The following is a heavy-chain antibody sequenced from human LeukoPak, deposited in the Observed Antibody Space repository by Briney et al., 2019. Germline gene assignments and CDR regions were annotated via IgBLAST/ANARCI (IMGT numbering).Heavy chain of an antibody. D-gene: IGHD3-10*01. Sequence: GASVKVSCKASGYTFTGYFMHWVRQAPGQGLEWMGWINPNSGGTNYAQKFQGRVTMTRDTSVSTAYMELSRLRSDDTAVYYCARGGSGSYFSWLDPWGQGTLVTVSS. V-gene: IGHV1-2*02. J-gene: IGHJ5*02. CDR3: ARGGSGSYFSWLDP. CDR2: INPNSGGT. CDR1: GYTFTGYF.